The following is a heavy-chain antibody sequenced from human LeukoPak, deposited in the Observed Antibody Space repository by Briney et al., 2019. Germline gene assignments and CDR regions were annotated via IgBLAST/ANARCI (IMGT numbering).Heavy chain of an antibody. CDR1: GVSISSSNSY. J-gene: IGHJ4*02. CDR2: IYYSGNT. CDR3: ARGALLWFGDRMEYYFDY. V-gene: IGHV4-39*07. Sequence: SETLSLTCTVSGVSISSSNSYWGWIRQPPGTGLEWIGSIYYSGNTNHNPSLKSRVTISVDTSKNQFSLKLSSMTAADTAVYYCARGALLWFGDRMEYYFDYWGQGTLLTVSS. D-gene: IGHD3-10*01.